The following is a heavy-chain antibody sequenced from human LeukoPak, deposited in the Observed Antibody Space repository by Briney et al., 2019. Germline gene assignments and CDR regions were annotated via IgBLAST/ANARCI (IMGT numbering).Heavy chain of an antibody. V-gene: IGHV1-18*01. Sequence: GASVKVSCKASGYTFTSYGISWVRQAPGQGLEWMGWISAYNGNTNYAQKLQGRATMTTDTSTSTAYMELRSLRSDDTAVYYCARDRRPTYYYDSSGYDPFDYWGQGTLVTVSS. CDR3: ARDRRPTYYYDSSGYDPFDY. CDR2: ISAYNGNT. D-gene: IGHD3-22*01. J-gene: IGHJ4*02. CDR1: GYTFTSYG.